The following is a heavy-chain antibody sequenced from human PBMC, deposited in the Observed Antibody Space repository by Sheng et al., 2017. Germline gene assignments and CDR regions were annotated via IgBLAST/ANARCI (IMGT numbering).Heavy chain of an antibody. D-gene: IGHD3-9*01. J-gene: IGHJ4*02. V-gene: IGHV4-38-2*02. CDR1: VTPSAVVTT. CDR3: ARDFDSIDY. Sequence: QVQLQESGPGLVKAFGDPCPSPALSLVTPSAVVTTGAGSGRPQGRGWSGLGSIYHSGSTVLQPVPLKXRVTISVDTSKNQFSLKLSSVTAADTAVYYCARDFDSIDYWGQGTLVTVSS. CDR2: IYHSGST.